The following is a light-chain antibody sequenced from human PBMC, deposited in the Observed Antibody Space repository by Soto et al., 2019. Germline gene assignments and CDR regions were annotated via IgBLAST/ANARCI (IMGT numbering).Light chain of an antibody. CDR2: AAS. CDR1: QSVGSSY. Sequence: EIVLTQSPGTLSLSPGERATLTCRASQSVGSSYLAWYQQKPGQAPRLLIYAASSRATGIPDRFSGSGSGTDFTLTISRLEPEDFAVYYCQQYGISPPKTFGQGTRLEIK. J-gene: IGKJ5*01. V-gene: IGKV3-20*01. CDR3: QQYGISPPKT.